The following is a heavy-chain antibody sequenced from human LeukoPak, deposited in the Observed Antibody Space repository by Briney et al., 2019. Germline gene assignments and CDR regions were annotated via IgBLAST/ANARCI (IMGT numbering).Heavy chain of an antibody. CDR3: ARDAWFGAGRTFAY. CDR1: GGSISSSSYY. J-gene: IGHJ4*02. CDR2: IYYSGST. Sequence: PSETLPLTCTVSGGSISSSSYYWGWIRQPPGKGLEWIGSIYYSGSTYYNPSLKSRVTISVDTSKNQFSLKLSSVTAADTAVYYCARDAWFGAGRTFAYWGQGTLVTVSS. D-gene: IGHD3-10*01. V-gene: IGHV4-39*07.